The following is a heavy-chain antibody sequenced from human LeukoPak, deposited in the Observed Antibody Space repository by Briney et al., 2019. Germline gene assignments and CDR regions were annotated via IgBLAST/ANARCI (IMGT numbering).Heavy chain of an antibody. J-gene: IGHJ4*02. CDR3: VRDFRSADY. V-gene: IGHV3-74*01. CDR2: ICPDGTVT. CDR1: GFTFSTYC. Sequence: GGSLRLSCAASGFTFSTYCMHWVRQAPGKGPMWVSRICPDGTVTNYADSVKARFIISRDNARNTVYLQMNSLRVEDTAVYYCVRDFRSADYWGQGTQVTVSS.